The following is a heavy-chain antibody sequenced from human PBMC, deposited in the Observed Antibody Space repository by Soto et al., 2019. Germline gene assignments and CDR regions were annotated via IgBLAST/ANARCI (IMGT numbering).Heavy chain of an antibody. CDR2: ISAYNGNT. J-gene: IGHJ6*02. V-gene: IGHV1-18*01. CDR3: ARQIAVAGTASHYGMDV. D-gene: IGHD6-19*01. CDR1: GYTFTSYG. Sequence: QVQLVQSGAEVKKPGASVKVSCKASGYTFTSYGISWVRQAPGQGLEWMGWISAYNGNTNYAQKLQGRVTMTPDTSTSTAYMELRSLRSDDTAVYYCARQIAVAGTASHYGMDVWGQGTTVTVSS.